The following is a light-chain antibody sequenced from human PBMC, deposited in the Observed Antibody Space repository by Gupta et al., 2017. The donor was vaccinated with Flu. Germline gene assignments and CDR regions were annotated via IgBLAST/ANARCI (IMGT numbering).Light chain of an antibody. V-gene: IGLV2-14*01. CDR3: RSYTYTTTVLV. J-gene: IGLJ2*01. Sequence: VSWYPQHPGNAPELLLFAVLRRPSRISDRFSGSQSGHTASLTISGLLAEDEAYSYCRSYTYTTTVLVFGGGTTLPVL. CDR2: AVL.